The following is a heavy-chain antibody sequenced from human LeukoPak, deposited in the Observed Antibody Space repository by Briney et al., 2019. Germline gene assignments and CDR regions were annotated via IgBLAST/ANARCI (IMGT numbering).Heavy chain of an antibody. V-gene: IGHV4-39*01. D-gene: IGHD3-22*01. CDR1: GGSICSSSYY. CDR3: ARGMRISGYPKPYYFDY. CDR2: IYYSGST. J-gene: IGHJ4*02. Sequence: SETLSLTCTVSGGSICSSSYYWGWSRQPPGEGLGWIGSIYYSGSTYYNPSLKSRVTISVDTSKNQFSLQLSSVTDADTAVYYCARGMRISGYPKPYYFDYWGQGSLVTVSS.